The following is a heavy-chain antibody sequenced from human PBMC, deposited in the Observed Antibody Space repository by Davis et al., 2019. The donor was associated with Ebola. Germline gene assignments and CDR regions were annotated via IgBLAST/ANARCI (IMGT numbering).Heavy chain of an antibody. D-gene: IGHD2-2*01. Sequence: PGGSLRLSCAASGFTFSSYAMHWVRQAPGKGLEYVSAISSNGGSTYYADSVKGRFTISRDNSKNTLYLQMSSLRAEDTAVYYCVKGRFVVVPAALGYWGQGTLVTVSS. CDR1: GFTFSSYA. CDR3: VKGRFVVVPAALGY. V-gene: IGHV3-64D*06. CDR2: ISSNGGST. J-gene: IGHJ4*02.